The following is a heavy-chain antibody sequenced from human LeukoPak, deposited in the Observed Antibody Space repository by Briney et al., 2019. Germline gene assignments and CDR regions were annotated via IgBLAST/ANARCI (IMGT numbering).Heavy chain of an antibody. CDR3: ARVPSGDV. J-gene: IGHJ6*02. CDR2: INHSGST. Sequence: SETLSLTCAVYGGSFSGYYWSWIRQPPEKGLEWIGEINHSGSTNYNPSLKSRVTISVDTSKNQFPLKLSSVTAADTAVYYCARVPSGDVWGQGTTVTVSS. V-gene: IGHV4-34*01. CDR1: GGSFSGYY.